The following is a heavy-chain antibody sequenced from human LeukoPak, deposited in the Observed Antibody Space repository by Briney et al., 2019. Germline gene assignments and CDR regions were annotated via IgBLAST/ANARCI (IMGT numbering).Heavy chain of an antibody. CDR2: IHYSGST. Sequence: SETLSLTCTVSGGSISNYYWSWIRQPPGKGLEWIGNIHYSGSTNYNPSLKSRVTISVDTSKNQFSLKLSSVTAADTAVYYCARQWGYRYDPGIGYWGQGTLVTVSS. D-gene: IGHD5-18*01. V-gene: IGHV4-59*08. CDR3: ARQWGYRYDPGIGY. CDR1: GGSISNYY. J-gene: IGHJ4*02.